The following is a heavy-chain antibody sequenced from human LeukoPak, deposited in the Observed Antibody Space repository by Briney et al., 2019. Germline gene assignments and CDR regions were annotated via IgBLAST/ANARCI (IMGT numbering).Heavy chain of an antibody. CDR3: ARDWGMTAVYSIDY. CDR2: ISYDGNNK. Sequence: GGSLRLSCAASGFTFSNYAMHWVRQAPGKGLEWVALISYDGNNKYNADSVKGRFTISRDNSKNTLYLEMSRLRADDTALYYCARDWGMTAVYSIDYWGQGTLVTVSS. D-gene: IGHD4-11*01. J-gene: IGHJ4*02. V-gene: IGHV3-30-3*01. CDR1: GFTFSNYA.